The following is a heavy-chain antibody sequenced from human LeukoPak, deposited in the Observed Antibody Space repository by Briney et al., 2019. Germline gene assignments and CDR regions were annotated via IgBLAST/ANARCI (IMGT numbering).Heavy chain of an antibody. J-gene: IGHJ4*02. CDR1: GGSTSSYY. CDR2: IHYSGST. D-gene: IGHD4-17*01. CDR3: ARDDYGDYGGFDY. V-gene: IGHV4-59*01. Sequence: PSETLSLTCTVSGGSTSSYYWSWIRQPPGKGLEWIGYIHYSGSTNYNPSLKSRVTISVDTSKNQFSLKLSSVTAADTAVYYCARDDYGDYGGFDYWGQGTLVTVSS.